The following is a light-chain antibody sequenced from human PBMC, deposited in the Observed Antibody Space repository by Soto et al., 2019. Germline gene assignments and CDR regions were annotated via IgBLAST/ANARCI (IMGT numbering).Light chain of an antibody. CDR3: QQYGYSRT. V-gene: IGKV3-20*01. CDR1: QSVGSSY. Sequence: EIVLTQSPGTLSLSPGERATLSCRASQSVGSSYLAWYQQKPGQAPRLLIYGSSSRATDIPDRFSGSGSGTDFTLTISTLEPEDFAIYYCQQYGYSRTFGQGTKVDIK. CDR2: GSS. J-gene: IGKJ1*01.